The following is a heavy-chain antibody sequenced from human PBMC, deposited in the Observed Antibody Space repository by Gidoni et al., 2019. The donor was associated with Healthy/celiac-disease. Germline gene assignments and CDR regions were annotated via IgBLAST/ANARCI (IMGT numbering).Heavy chain of an antibody. Sequence: VPLQQWGAGLLKPSETLSLTCAVYGGSFSGYYWSWIRQPPGKGLEWIGEINHSGSTNYNPSLKSRVTISVDTSKNQFSLKLSSVTAADTAVYYCARGTGSTPRYYMDVWGKGTTVTVSS. CDR3: ARGTGSTPRYYMDV. CDR1: GGSFSGYY. V-gene: IGHV4-34*01. J-gene: IGHJ6*03. CDR2: INHSGST.